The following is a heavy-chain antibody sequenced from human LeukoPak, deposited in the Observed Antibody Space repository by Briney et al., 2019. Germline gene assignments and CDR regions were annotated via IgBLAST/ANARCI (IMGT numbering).Heavy chain of an antibody. Sequence: GGSLRLSCAASGFTFSSYWMHWVRQAPGKGLVWVSRINGDGSSTSYADSVRGRFTISRDIAKNTLYLQMNSLRPEDTAVYHCVKDFVGVEEFWGQGTLVTVSS. CDR2: INGDGSST. J-gene: IGHJ4*02. V-gene: IGHV3-74*01. CDR3: VKDFVGVEEF. CDR1: GFTFSSYW. D-gene: IGHD3-16*01.